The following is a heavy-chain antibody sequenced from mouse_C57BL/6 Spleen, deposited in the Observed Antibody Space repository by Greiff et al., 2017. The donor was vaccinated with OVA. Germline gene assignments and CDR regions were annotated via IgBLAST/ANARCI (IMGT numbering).Heavy chain of an antibody. J-gene: IGHJ4*01. CDR1: GFTFSSYA. CDR3: SRGGVVAPYYYAMDY. CDR2: ISDGGSYT. V-gene: IGHV5-4*01. Sequence: EVQLVESGGGLVKPGGSLKLSCAASGFTFSSYAMSWVRQTPEKRLEWVATISDGGSYTYYPDNVKGRFTISRDNAKNTLYLQMSHLKSEDTAMYYSSRGGVVAPYYYAMDYWGQGTSVTVSS. D-gene: IGHD1-1*01.